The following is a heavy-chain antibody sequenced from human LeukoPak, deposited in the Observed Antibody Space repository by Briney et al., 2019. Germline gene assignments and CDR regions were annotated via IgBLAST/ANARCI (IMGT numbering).Heavy chain of an antibody. Sequence: ASVKVSCKASGYTFTDYYMHWKRQPPGQGLEWMGWINPNSGDTHHPQKFQGRVTVTRDTSITTVFMELNRLRSDDTAVYFCASSIEADFDYWGQGTLVTVSS. D-gene: IGHD6-13*01. V-gene: IGHV1-2*02. CDR3: ASSIEADFDY. CDR1: GYTFTDYY. CDR2: INPNSGDT. J-gene: IGHJ4*02.